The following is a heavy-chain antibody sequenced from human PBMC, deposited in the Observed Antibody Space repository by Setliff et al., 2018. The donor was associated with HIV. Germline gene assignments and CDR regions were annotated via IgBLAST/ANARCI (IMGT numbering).Heavy chain of an antibody. CDR1: GYTFDGHY. J-gene: IGHJ4*02. V-gene: IGHV1-2*06. CDR2: ISPNNFNT. Sequence: ASVKVSCKTSGYTFDGHYLHWVRQAPGQGLEWMGRISPNNFNTQYAKNFQGRVTMTWDTSTSTGYMEVYRLRSDDTAVYFCARSCRSSGYCHFDYWGQGTLVTISS. CDR3: ARSCRSSGYCHFDY. D-gene: IGHD3-22*01.